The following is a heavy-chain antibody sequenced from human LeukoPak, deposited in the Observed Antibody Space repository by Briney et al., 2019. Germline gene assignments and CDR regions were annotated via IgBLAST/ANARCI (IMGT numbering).Heavy chain of an antibody. V-gene: IGHV4-4*08. CDR2: ISSSGST. Sequence: KPSETLSLTCTVSGDSISSYHWSWIRQPPGKGLEWIGYISSSGSTHYSPSLKSRVTMSADTSQNQFSLKLSSVTAADTAVYFCARDQTYYVSSGYYYVTYLQHWGQGILVTVSS. CDR3: ARDQTYYVSSGYYYVTYLQH. CDR1: GDSISSYH. J-gene: IGHJ1*01. D-gene: IGHD3-22*01.